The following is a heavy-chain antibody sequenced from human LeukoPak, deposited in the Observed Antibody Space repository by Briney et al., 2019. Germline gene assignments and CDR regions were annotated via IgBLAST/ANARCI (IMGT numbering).Heavy chain of an antibody. CDR1: GFTFSSYW. D-gene: IGHD2-2*01. CDR3: AREDIVVVPAAPPGGRGKKPGYYYYMDV. Sequence: PGGSLRLSCAASGFTFSSYWMSWVRQASGKGLEWVANIKQDGSEKYYVDSVKGRFTISRDNAKNSLYLQMNSLRAEDTAVYYCAREDIVVVPAAPPGGRGKKPGYYYYMDVWGKGTTVTVSS. V-gene: IGHV3-7*01. J-gene: IGHJ6*03. CDR2: IKQDGSEK.